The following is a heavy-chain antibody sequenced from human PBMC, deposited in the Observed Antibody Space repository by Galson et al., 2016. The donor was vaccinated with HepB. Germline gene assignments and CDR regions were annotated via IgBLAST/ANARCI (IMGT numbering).Heavy chain of an antibody. J-gene: IGHJ4*02. CDR1: GFTLTKFW. V-gene: IGHV3-74*03. D-gene: IGHD2-21*01. Sequence: SLRLSCAASGFTLTKFWMHWFRQVPGKGPVWIARINSDDSDITYADSVKGRFTVSRDNAKNTVFLQMSSLRVEDTAVYYCARGHVANGHWGQGSMVIVSS. CDR3: ARGHVANGH. CDR2: INSDDSDI.